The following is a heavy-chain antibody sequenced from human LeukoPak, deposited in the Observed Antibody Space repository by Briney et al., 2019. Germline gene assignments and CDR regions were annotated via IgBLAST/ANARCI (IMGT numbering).Heavy chain of an antibody. CDR1: GYTFTSYG. V-gene: IGHV1-18*01. Sequence: ASVTVSCTASGYTFTSYGISWVPQAPGQGLEWMGWISAYNGNTNYAQKLQGRVTMTTDTSTSTAYMELRSLRSDDAAVYYCARDHPGSGWYPSNYFDYWGQGTLVTVSS. CDR2: ISAYNGNT. D-gene: IGHD6-19*01. J-gene: IGHJ4*02. CDR3: ARDHPGSGWYPSNYFDY.